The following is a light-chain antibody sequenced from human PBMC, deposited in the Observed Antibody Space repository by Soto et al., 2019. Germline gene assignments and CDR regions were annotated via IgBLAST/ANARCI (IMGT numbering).Light chain of an antibody. CDR2: DAS. CDR1: QSVSSY. J-gene: IGKJ3*01. Sequence: EIVLTQSPATLSLSPGERATLSCRASQSVSSYLASYQQKPGQAPRLLFYDASNRATGIPARFSDSASGTGFTLTISSLEPKDFGVYDSQQRSNWPQVSFGAGIKVCIK. CDR3: QQRSNWPQVS. V-gene: IGKV3-11*01.